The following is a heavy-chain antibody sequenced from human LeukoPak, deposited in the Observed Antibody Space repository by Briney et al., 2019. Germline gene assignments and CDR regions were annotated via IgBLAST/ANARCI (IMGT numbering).Heavy chain of an antibody. V-gene: IGHV4-61*02. CDR3: AREWDYDFWSRDAFDI. D-gene: IGHD3-3*01. Sequence: KPSQTLSLTCTVSGGSISSGSYYWSWIRQPAGKGLEWIGRIYTSGSTNYNPSLKSRVTISVDTSKNQFSLKLSSVTAADTAVYYCAREWDYDFWSRDAFDIWGQGTMVTVSS. J-gene: IGHJ3*02. CDR1: GGSISSGSYY. CDR2: IYTSGST.